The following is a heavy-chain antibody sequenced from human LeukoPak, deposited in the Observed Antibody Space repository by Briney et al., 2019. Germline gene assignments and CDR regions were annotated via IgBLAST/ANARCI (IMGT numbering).Heavy chain of an antibody. CDR1: GVSISSYY. CDR2: IYYSGST. V-gene: IGHV4-59*01. Sequence: SETLSLTCTVSGVSISSYYWSWIRQPPGKGLEWIGYIYYSGSTNYNPSLKSRVTISVDTSKNQLFLKLRSVTIADTAVYYCATNSSWFDYWGQGTLVTVSS. CDR3: ATNSSWFDY. J-gene: IGHJ4*02. D-gene: IGHD6-13*01.